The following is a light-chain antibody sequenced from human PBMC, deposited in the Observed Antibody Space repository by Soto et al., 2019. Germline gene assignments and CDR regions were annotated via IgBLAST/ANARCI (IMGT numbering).Light chain of an antibody. J-gene: IGKJ1*01. V-gene: IGKV3-20*01. CDR3: QQYGRSWWT. CDR1: QSVSSSY. Sequence: EIVLTQSPGTLSLSPGERATLSCRTSQSVSSSYLAWDQQKPGQAPRLLIDGASSRATGSPDRFSGSWSGTDLTLTISRLEHEYFAVYYCQQYGRSWWTFGQGTKVEIK. CDR2: GAS.